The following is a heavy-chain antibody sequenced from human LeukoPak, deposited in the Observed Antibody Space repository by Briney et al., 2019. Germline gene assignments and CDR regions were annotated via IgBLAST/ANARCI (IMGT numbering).Heavy chain of an antibody. CDR1: GFTFSCYA. J-gene: IGHJ4*02. CDR3: ARLISTSSSRFSDY. CDR2: ISISGENT. Sequence: PGGSLRLSCAASGFTFSCYAMSWVRQAPGKGLEWVSAISISGENTYYADSVKGRFTISRDTSRNTLYLQMHSLRAEDTAVYYCARLISTSSSRFSDYWGQGTLVTVSS. D-gene: IGHD6-6*01. V-gene: IGHV3-23*01.